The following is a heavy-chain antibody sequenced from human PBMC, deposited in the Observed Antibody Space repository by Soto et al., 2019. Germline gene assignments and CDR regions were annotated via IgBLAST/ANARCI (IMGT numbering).Heavy chain of an antibody. CDR1: GYTFTSYG. CDR3: ARKLELRGSYYYYYDMDV. V-gene: IGHV1-18*04. Sequence: ASVKVSCKASGYTFTSYGISWVRQAPGQGLEWMGWISAYNGNTNYAQKLQGRVTMTRDTSISTAYMELSRLRSDDTAVYYCARKLELRGSYYYYYDMDVWGQGTTVTVSS. CDR2: ISAYNGNT. J-gene: IGHJ6*02. D-gene: IGHD1-7*01.